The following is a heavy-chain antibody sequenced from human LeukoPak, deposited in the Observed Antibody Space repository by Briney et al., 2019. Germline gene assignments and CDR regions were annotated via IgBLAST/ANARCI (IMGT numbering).Heavy chain of an antibody. CDR2: ISGSGGST. CDR3: AKDRNAAAALYYFDY. CDR1: GFTFSSYA. Sequence: GGSLRLSCAASGFTFSSYAMSWVRQAPGKGLGWVSAISGSGGSTYYADSVKGRFTISRDNSKNTLYLQMNSLRAEDTAVYYCAKDRNAAAALYYFDYWGQGTLVTVSS. V-gene: IGHV3-23*01. J-gene: IGHJ4*02. D-gene: IGHD6-13*01.